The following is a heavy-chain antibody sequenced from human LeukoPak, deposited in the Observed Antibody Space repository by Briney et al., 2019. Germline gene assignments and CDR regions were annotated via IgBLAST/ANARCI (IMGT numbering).Heavy chain of an antibody. D-gene: IGHD1-26*01. CDR3: ARLKVGTTHPDY. CDR1: DDSIISSDYY. Sequence: NPSGTLSLTCAVSDDSIISSDYYWGWIRQPPGKGLEWIGSRYYSGFIYYNPSVKSRVTISVDTSKNQFSLELTSVTAADTAVYYCARLKVGTTHPDYWGQGTLVTVSS. J-gene: IGHJ4*02. V-gene: IGHV4-39*01. CDR2: RYYSGFI.